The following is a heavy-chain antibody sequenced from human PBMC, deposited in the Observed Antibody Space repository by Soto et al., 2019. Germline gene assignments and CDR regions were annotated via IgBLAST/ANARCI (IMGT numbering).Heavy chain of an antibody. J-gene: IGHJ4*02. V-gene: IGHV3-23*01. CDR3: AKDVEIVVVSDAFDY. Sequence: GGSLRLSCAASGFTFTSYAMTWVRQAPGKGLEWVSVISVSGGITYYADSVQGRFTISRDNSKNTLYLQMNSLRAEDTAVYYCAKDVEIVVVSDAFDYWGQGTLVTVS. D-gene: IGHD3-22*01. CDR1: GFTFTSYA. CDR2: ISVSGGIT.